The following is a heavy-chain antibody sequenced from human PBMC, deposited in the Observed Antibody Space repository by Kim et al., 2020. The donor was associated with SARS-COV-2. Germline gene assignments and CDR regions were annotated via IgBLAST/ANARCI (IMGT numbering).Heavy chain of an antibody. J-gene: IGHJ6*02. D-gene: IGHD2-15*01. CDR1: GYTFTSYG. V-gene: IGHV1-18*01. CDR2: ISAYNGNT. CDR3: ARDPWVVAEATAYGMDV. Sequence: ASVKVSCKASGYTFTSYGISWVRQAPGQGLEWMGWISAYNGNTNYAQKLQGRVTMTTDTSTSTAYRELRSLRSDDTAVYYCARDPWVVAEATAYGMDVWGQGTTVTVSS.